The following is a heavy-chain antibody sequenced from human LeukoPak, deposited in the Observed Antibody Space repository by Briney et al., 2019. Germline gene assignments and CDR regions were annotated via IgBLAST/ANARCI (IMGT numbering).Heavy chain of an antibody. J-gene: IGHJ3*02. CDR3: ARVSGITMIVVVNSDAFDI. CDR1: GGSISSYY. D-gene: IGHD3-22*01. Sequence: PSETLSLTCTVSGGSISSYYWSWIRQPPGKGLEWIGYIYYSGSTYYNPSLKSRVTISVDTSKNQFSLKLSSVTAADTAVYYCARVSGITMIVVVNSDAFDIWGQGTMVTVSS. V-gene: IGHV4-59*12. CDR2: IYYSGST.